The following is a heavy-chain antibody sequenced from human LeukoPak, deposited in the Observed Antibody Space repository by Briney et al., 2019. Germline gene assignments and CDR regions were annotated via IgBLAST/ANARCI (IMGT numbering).Heavy chain of an antibody. D-gene: IGHD3-22*01. CDR3: ASDRYYYDSSGSILFDY. CDR2: IKQDGSEK. Sequence: PGGSLRLSCAASGFTFSSYWMSWVRQAPGKGLEWVANIKQDGSEKYYVDSVKGRFTISRDNAKNSLYLQMNSLRAEDTAVYYCASDRYYYDSSGSILFDYWGQGTLVTVSS. CDR1: GFTFSSYW. V-gene: IGHV3-7*01. J-gene: IGHJ4*02.